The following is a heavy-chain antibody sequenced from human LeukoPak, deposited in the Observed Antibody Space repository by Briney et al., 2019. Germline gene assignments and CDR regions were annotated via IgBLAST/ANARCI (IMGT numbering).Heavy chain of an antibody. Sequence: SETLSLTCAVYGGSFSGYYWSWIRQPPGKGLEWIGEINHSGSTNYNPSLKSRVTISVDTSKNQFSLKLSSVTAADTAVYYCARGPYDYVWGSYRLKNFDYWGQGTLVTVSS. CDR3: ARGPYDYVWGSYRLKNFDY. CDR2: INHSGST. D-gene: IGHD3-16*02. CDR1: GGSFSGYY. J-gene: IGHJ4*02. V-gene: IGHV4-34*01.